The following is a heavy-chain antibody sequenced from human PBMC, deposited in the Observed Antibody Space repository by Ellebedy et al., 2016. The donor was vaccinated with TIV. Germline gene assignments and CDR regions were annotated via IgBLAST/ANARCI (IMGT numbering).Heavy chain of an antibody. CDR1: GFTVSSNY. J-gene: IGHJ4*02. D-gene: IGHD4-23*01. CDR2: IYSGGST. CDR3: ARTHDDYGGNWAFDY. Sequence: GESLKISCAASGFTVSSNYMSWVRQAPGRGLEWVSVIYSGGSTYYAGSVKGSFTVSRDNSKNKLYLQMTSLRAEDTAVYYCARTHDDYGGNWAFDYWGQGTLVTVSS. V-gene: IGHV3-66*01.